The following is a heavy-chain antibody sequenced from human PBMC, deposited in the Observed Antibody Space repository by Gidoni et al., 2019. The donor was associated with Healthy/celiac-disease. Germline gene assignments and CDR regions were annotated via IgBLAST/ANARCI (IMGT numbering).Heavy chain of an antibody. J-gene: IGHJ6*02. CDR2: INDSGST. CDR3: ARFRYSSSWYGYYGMDV. V-gene: IGHV4-31*02. D-gene: IGHD6-13*01. Sequence: HAHPQLHCLGWVHPQRSLSLTWPLPAPSVGRGWVYVSWIRQHPGKGLGWIGYINDSGSTYYNPSLKSRVTISVDTSKNQFSLKLSSVTAADTAVYYCARFRYSSSWYGYYGMDVWGQGTTVTVSS. CDR1: APSVGRGWVY.